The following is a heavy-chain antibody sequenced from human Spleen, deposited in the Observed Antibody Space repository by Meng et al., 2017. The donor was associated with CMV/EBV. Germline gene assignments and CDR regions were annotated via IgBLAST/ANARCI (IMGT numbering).Heavy chain of an antibody. Sequence: GESLKISCVVSGFTFSDYWMNWVRLAPGKGLEWVANIKQDGSERYYVDSVKGRFTISRDNSKNTLYLQMNSLRPEDTAVYYCAKLTYGGNPIDGVFDYWGQGTLVTVSS. CDR2: IKQDGSER. J-gene: IGHJ4*02. CDR1: GFTFSDYW. D-gene: IGHD4-23*01. CDR3: AKLTYGGNPIDGVFDY. V-gene: IGHV3-7*01.